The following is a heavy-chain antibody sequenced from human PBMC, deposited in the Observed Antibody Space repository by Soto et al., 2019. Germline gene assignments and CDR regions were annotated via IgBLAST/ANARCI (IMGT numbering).Heavy chain of an antibody. CDR1: GGTFSSYA. Sequence: QVQLVQSGAEVKKPGSSVKVSCKASGGTFSSYAISWVRQAPGQGLEWMGGIIPVFGRTNYARKFQGRVTITADESRRTAYMALSSLRSEDTAVYYCAREVEMSTGNHNWFDPWGQGTLVTVSS. J-gene: IGHJ5*02. V-gene: IGHV1-69*01. CDR2: IIPVFGRT. CDR3: AREVEMSTGNHNWFDP. D-gene: IGHD4-4*01.